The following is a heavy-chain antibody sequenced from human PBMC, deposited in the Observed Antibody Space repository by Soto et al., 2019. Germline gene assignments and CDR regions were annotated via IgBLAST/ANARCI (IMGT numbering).Heavy chain of an antibody. CDR3: ARQRHWQGVLDY. CDR1: GDSINNSGFY. J-gene: IGHJ4*02. Sequence: QLQLQESGPGLVKPSETLSLTCTVSGDSINNSGFYWGWIRQPPGKGLEWIGSIFYSGSTYYNSSLQSRVTMSVDTSKNQFSLKLSSVTAADTAVYYCARQRHWQGVLDYWGQGTLVPVSS. D-gene: IGHD3-16*01. CDR2: IFYSGST. V-gene: IGHV4-39*01.